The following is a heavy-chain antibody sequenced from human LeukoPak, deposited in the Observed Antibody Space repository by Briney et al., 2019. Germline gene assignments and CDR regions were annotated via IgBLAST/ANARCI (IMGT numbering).Heavy chain of an antibody. CDR1: GFSFSSYS. CDR3: ARRAALDY. CDR2: ISSSSNYI. D-gene: IGHD2-15*01. V-gene: IGHV3-21*01. Sequence: GGSLRLSCAASGFSFSSYSMNWVRQAPGKGLEWVSSISSSSNYIYYADSVKGRFTISRDNAKNALYLQMNSLRAEDTAVYYCARRAALDYWGQGTLVTVSS. J-gene: IGHJ4*02.